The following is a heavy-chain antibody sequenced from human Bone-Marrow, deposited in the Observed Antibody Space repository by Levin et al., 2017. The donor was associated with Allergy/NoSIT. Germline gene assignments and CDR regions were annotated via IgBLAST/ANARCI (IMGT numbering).Heavy chain of an antibody. CDR1: GGSITSSNW. D-gene: IGHD3-22*01. J-gene: IGHJ4*02. V-gene: IGHV4-4*02. CDR3: ARVDSGYTTIDY. Sequence: GSLRLSCAVSGGSITSSNWWTWVRQPPEKGLEWIGEIYHNGNINYNSSLKSRVTISMDKSNNQFSLKLTSVTAADTAVYYCARVDSGYTTIDYWGQGIRVTVSS. CDR2: IYHNGNI.